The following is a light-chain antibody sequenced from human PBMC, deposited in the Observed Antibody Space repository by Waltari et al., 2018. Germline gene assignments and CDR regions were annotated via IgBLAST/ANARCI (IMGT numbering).Light chain of an antibody. J-gene: IGKJ1*01. CDR1: QGISTW. Sequence: IQMTQSPSSVSASVGDRVTITCRASQGISTWLAWHQQKPGKAPKLLIYAASSLQSGVPSRFSGSGSGTDFTLTISSLQPEDFATYYCQQANNFPWTFGQGTKVEIK. CDR3: QQANNFPWT. V-gene: IGKV1-12*01. CDR2: AAS.